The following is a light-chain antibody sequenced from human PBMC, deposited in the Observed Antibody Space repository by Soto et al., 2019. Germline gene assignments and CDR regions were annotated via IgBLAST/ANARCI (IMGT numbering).Light chain of an antibody. Sequence: DIVMTQSPDSLAVSLGERATINCKSSQSVLYSPNNKNYLAWFQQKPGLPPKLIIYWASTRESVVPDRFSCSGSGTDFTLTISILQGEDGAVYHFLIDYTTPPAFGPGTKVDIK. V-gene: IGKV4-1*01. CDR2: WAS. CDR1: QSVLYSPNNKNY. CDR3: LIDYTTPPA. J-gene: IGKJ3*01.